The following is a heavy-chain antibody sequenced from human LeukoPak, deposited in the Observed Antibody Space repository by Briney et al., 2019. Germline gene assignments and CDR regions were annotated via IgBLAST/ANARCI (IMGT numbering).Heavy chain of an antibody. CDR2: IIPIFGTA. J-gene: IGHJ4*02. D-gene: IGHD3-22*01. Sequence: SVKVSCKASGGTFSSYTISWVRQAPGQGLEWMGGIIPIFGTANYAQKFQGRVTITTDESTSTAYMEMSSLRSEDTAVYYCARGEPNYYDSSAGPLDYWGQGTLVTVSS. CDR3: ARGEPNYYDSSAGPLDY. CDR1: GGTFSSYT. V-gene: IGHV1-69*05.